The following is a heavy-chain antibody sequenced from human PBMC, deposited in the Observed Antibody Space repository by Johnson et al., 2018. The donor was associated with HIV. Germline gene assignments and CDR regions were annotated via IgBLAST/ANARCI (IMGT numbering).Heavy chain of an antibody. Sequence: EQLVESGGGLVQPGGSLRVSCAASGFTVSSNYMSWVRQAPGKGLEWVSVIYSGGGTYYADSVKGRFTISRDNSKNTLYLQMNSLRAEDTAVYYCAGKTGYDAFDIWGQGTMVTVSS. J-gene: IGHJ3*02. CDR2: IYSGGGT. D-gene: IGHD7-27*01. CDR1: GFTVSSNY. V-gene: IGHV3-66*02. CDR3: AGKTGYDAFDI.